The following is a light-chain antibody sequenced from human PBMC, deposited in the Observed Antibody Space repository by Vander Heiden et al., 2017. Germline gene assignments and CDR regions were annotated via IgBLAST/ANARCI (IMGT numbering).Light chain of an antibody. CDR1: RSVSSY. Sequence: ETVLTQSAATLSPSSGARTTIPCSASRSVSSYLAWYQQKPGQAPTLLIYDASDRTTGIPARFSGSGSGTDFALTINSLGAEDLAVYYCQQRSNWPPRFTFGQGTQLEIK. J-gene: IGKJ5*01. V-gene: IGKV3-11*01. CDR3: QQRSNWPPRFT. CDR2: DAS.